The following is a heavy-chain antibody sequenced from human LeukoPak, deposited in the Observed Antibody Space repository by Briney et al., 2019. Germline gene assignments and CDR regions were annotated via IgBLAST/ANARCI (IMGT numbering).Heavy chain of an antibody. CDR1: GFTVSGNY. CDR3: ASRYGDYGYGMDV. J-gene: IGHJ6*02. D-gene: IGHD4-17*01. Sequence: GGSLRLSCAASGFTVSGNYMSWVRQAPGKGLKWVSFTYSGGRTYYAESVKGRFTVSRHNSKNTLYLQMNSLRGEDTAVYYCASRYGDYGYGMDVWGQGTTVTASS. V-gene: IGHV3-53*04. CDR2: TYSGGRT.